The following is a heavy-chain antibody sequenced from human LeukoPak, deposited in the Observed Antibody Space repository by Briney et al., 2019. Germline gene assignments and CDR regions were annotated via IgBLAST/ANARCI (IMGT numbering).Heavy chain of an antibody. CDR2: IWYDGSNK. V-gene: IGHV3-33*01. CDR1: GSTFSSYG. D-gene: IGHD6-19*01. J-gene: IGHJ4*02. Sequence: GGSLRLSCGASGSTFSSYGMHWVRQAPGRGLEWVALIWYDGSNKYYADSVKGRFTISRDNAKNTLYLQMNSLRGEDTAVYYCTRSGIAVAGTSLFDYWGQGTLVTVSP. CDR3: TRSGIAVAGTSLFDY.